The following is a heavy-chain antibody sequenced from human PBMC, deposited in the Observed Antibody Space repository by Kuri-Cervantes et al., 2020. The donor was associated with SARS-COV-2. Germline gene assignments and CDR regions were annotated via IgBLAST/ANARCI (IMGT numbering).Heavy chain of an antibody. D-gene: IGHD3-22*01. CDR2: IRSKANSYAT. V-gene: IGHV3-73*01. J-gene: IGHJ4*02. CDR3: AKAGRQIHYYDSSGYYGY. CDR1: GFTFSGSA. Sequence: ETLSLTCAASGFTFSGSAMHWVRQASGKGLEWVGRIRSKANSYATAYAASVKGRFTISRDDSKNTLYLQMNSLRAEDTAVYYCAKAGRQIHYYDSSGYYGYWGQGTLVTVSS.